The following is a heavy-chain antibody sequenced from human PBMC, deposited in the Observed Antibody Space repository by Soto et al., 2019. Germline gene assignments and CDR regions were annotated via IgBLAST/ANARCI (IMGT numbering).Heavy chain of an antibody. CDR3: ARDPRYSSSWYNDAFDI. D-gene: IGHD6-13*01. J-gene: IGHJ3*02. V-gene: IGHV3-74*01. CDR1: GFTFSSYW. Sequence: PGGSLRLSCAASGFTFSSYWMHWVRQAPGKGLVWVSRINSDGSSTNYADSVKGRFTISRDNAKNTLYLQMNSLRAEDTAVYYCARDPRYSSSWYNDAFDIWGQGTTVTVSS. CDR2: INSDGSST.